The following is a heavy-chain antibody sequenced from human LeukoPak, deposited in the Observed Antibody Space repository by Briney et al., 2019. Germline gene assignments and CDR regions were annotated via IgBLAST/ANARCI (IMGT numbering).Heavy chain of an antibody. CDR1: GFTVSSNY. CDR3: ARHDYGDYYSFDY. J-gene: IGHJ4*02. D-gene: IGHD4-17*01. V-gene: IGHV3-66*04. Sequence: GGSLTLFCAACGFTVSSNYMSWVRQARGKGLECVSIIYSGGSTSYADSVKGRFTISRDNSKNTLYLQMNSLRAEDTAVYYCARHDYGDYYSFDYWGQGTLVTVSS. CDR2: IYSGGST.